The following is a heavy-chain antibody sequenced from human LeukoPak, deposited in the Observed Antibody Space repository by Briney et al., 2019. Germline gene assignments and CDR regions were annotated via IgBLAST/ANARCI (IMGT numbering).Heavy chain of an antibody. D-gene: IGHD3-22*01. Sequence: GGSLRLSCAASGFTFISYSMTWVRQAPGKGLEWVSSISSSSSYIYYADSVKGRFTISRDNAENSVSLQMNSLRAEDTAVYYCARRRYDSSGFRLPFDYWGQGTLVTVSS. CDR3: ARRRYDSSGFRLPFDY. CDR2: ISSSSSYI. V-gene: IGHV3-21*01. CDR1: GFTFISYS. J-gene: IGHJ4*02.